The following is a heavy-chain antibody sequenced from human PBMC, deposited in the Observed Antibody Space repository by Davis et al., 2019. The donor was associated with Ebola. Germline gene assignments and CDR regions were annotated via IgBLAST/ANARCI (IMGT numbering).Heavy chain of an antibody. CDR1: GYTFTNYY. CDR3: TTPGGQDSGYDVFDI. CDR2: INPNDGRT. V-gene: IGHV1-46*03. J-gene: IGHJ3*02. Sequence: MPGGSLRLSCAASGYTFTNYYMHWVRQAPGQGLEWMGMINPNDGRTIYAQKFQGRVTVTRDTSTTTVYMDLSSLRSEDTALYYCTTPGGQDSGYDVFDIWSQGTMVTVSS. D-gene: IGHD5-12*01.